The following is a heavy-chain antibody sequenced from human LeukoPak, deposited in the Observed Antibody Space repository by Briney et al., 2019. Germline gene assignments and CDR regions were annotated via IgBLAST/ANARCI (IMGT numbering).Heavy chain of an antibody. CDR2: ISSSSSTI. Sequence: GGSLRLSCAASGFTFSSNSMNWVRQAPGKGPEWVSYISSSSSTIYYADSVKGRFTISRDNAKNSLYLQMNSLRAEDTAVYYCARSYCSGGTCYNYYYYYMDVWGKGTTVTVSS. CDR3: ARSYCSGGTCYNYYYYYMDV. CDR1: GFTFSSNS. J-gene: IGHJ6*03. V-gene: IGHV3-48*04. D-gene: IGHD2-15*01.